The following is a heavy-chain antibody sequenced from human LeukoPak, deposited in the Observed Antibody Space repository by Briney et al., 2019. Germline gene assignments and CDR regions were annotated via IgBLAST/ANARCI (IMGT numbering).Heavy chain of an antibody. CDR2: MWYDESSK. CDR3: ARDTRKGDLDY. Sequence: GGSLRLSCEASGFTFNNYGLHWVCQAPGKALEWVTVMWYDESSKSYADSVMGRFTISRDNSKNTLYLQMNSLRADDTALYYCARDTRKGDLDYWGQGTLVTVSS. J-gene: IGHJ4*02. D-gene: IGHD3-16*01. V-gene: IGHV3-33*01. CDR1: GFTFNNYG.